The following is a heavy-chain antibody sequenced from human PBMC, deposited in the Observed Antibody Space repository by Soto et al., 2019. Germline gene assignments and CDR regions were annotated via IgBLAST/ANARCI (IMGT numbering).Heavy chain of an antibody. CDR2: VYYSGST. J-gene: IGHJ5*02. Sequence: SATLSLTCTVSGDSFDSTRHYWGWVRQFPGKGLEWIGGVYYSGSTYYNPSLKSRVTISVDTSKNQFSLKLSSVTAADTAVYYCARHDLYDFWSGNNWFDPWGQGTLVTVSS. CDR3: ARHDLYDFWSGNNWFDP. CDR1: GDSFDSTRHY. D-gene: IGHD3-3*01. V-gene: IGHV4-39*01.